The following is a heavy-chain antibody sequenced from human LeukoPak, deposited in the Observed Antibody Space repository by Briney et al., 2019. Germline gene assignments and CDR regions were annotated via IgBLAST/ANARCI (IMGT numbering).Heavy chain of an antibody. J-gene: IGHJ3*01. CDR3: ASVTTVTTKGHGAFDV. V-gene: IGHV1-69*13. Sequence: ASVKDSCKASGGTFSSSAISWVRQAPGQGLEWLGGIIPIFGSSNYAQKFQGRVTITSDESTSTAYMELRSLRSEDTAVYYCASVTTVTTKGHGAFDVWGQGTMVTVSS. CDR1: GGTFSSSA. D-gene: IGHD4-17*01. CDR2: IIPIFGSS.